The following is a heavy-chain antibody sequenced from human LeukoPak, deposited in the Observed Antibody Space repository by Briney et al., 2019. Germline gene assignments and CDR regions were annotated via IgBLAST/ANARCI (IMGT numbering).Heavy chain of an antibody. CDR3: ARWDRFLEWLNAFDI. CDR2: INWNGGST. J-gene: IGHJ3*02. Sequence: GGSLRLSCAASGFTFDDYGMSWVRQAPGKGLEWVSGINWNGGSTGYADSVKGRFTISRDNAKNSLYLQMNSLRAEDTALYYCARWDRFLEWLNAFDIWGQGTMVTVSS. D-gene: IGHD3-3*01. CDR1: GFTFDDYG. V-gene: IGHV3-20*04.